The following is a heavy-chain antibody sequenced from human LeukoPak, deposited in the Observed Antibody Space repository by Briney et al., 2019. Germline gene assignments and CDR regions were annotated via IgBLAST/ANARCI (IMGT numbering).Heavy chain of an antibody. CDR1: GGTFSSYA. Sequence: GASVKVSCKASGGTFSSYAISWVRQAPGQGLEWMGGIIPIFGTANYAQKFQGRVTITADESTSTAYVELSSLRSEDTAVYYCAYVFSGSYRYLYYFDYWGQGTLVTVSS. CDR3: AYVFSGSYRYLYYFDY. J-gene: IGHJ4*02. CDR2: IIPIFGTA. D-gene: IGHD3-16*02. V-gene: IGHV1-69*13.